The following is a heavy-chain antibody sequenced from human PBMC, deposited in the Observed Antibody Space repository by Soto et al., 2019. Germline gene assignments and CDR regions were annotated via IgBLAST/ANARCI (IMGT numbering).Heavy chain of an antibody. J-gene: IGHJ5*02. CDR1: GGSISSYY. V-gene: IGHV4-4*07. CDR3: ARGRVVSAEVGGYNWYDP. CDR2: IYPSGGT. D-gene: IGHD2-15*01. Sequence: SETLSLTCTVYGGSISSYYWSWIRQPAGKGLEWIGQIYPSGGTNYNPSLKSRVTMSVDTSKNQFSLKLSSVTAADRAVYYCARGRVVSAEVGGYNWYDPRGKGTLVTV.